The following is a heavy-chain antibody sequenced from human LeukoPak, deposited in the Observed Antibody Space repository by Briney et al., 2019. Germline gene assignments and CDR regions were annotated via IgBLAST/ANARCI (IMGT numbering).Heavy chain of an antibody. V-gene: IGHV3-48*03. J-gene: IGHJ4*02. CDR1: GFIFSNYE. CDR2: ISTSGNDI. D-gene: IGHD1-26*01. CDR3: ARGAQWVLDY. Sequence: GGSLRLSCAASGFIFSNYEINWVRQAPGEGLEWISYISTSGNDIYYAGSVKGRFTISRDNAKNSLYLQLNSLRADDTAVYYCARGAQWVLDYWGQGTLVTVSS.